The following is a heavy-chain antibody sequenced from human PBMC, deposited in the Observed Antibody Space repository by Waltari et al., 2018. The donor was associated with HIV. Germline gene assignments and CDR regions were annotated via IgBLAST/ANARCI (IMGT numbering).Heavy chain of an antibody. CDR1: GLSFRNYG. J-gene: IGHJ6*02. V-gene: IGHV3-30*02. D-gene: IGHD3-3*02. CDR3: AKNTLAHDYYYYARDV. CDR2: LRYDGSTK. Sequence: QVQLVESGGNVVQPGGSLGLSCSESGLSFRNYGMHWVRRSPGKGLEWVAYLRYDGSTKYYADSVKGRFTISRDISKNTLFLQMNSLRSEDTAIYYCAKNTLAHDYYYYARDVWGQGTTVTVSS.